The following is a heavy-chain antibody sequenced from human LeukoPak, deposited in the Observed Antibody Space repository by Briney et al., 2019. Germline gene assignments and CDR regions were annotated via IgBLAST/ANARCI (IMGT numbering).Heavy chain of an antibody. CDR3: AKDRQSRGSLGFDY. D-gene: IGHD3-22*01. CDR1: GFTFSGYS. J-gene: IGHJ4*02. V-gene: IGHV3-23*01. Sequence: GGSLRLSCAASGFTFSGYSMSWVRQAPGKGPEWVSTIIGSGDATYYADSGKGRFTISRDNSKNTLYVKMNSLRAEDTAVYYCAKDRQSRGSLGFDYWGQGALVIVSS. CDR2: IIGSGDAT.